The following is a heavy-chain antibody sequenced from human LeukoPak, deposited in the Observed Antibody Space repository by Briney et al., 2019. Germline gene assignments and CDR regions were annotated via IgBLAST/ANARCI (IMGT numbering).Heavy chain of an antibody. D-gene: IGHD3-22*01. CDR2: ISNSGST. CDR3: AREYYDSSDYPRQHYFDY. V-gene: IGHV3-23*01. CDR1: GFTFSSYA. Sequence: PGGSLRLSCAASGFTFSSYAMSWVRQAPGKGLEWVSGISNSGSTYYADSVKGRFTISRDNSKNTLYLQMNSLRAEDTAVYYCAREYYDSSDYPRQHYFDYWGQGTLVTVSS. J-gene: IGHJ4*02.